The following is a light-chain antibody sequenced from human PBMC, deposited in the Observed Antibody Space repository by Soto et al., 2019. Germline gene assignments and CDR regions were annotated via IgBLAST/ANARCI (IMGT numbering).Light chain of an antibody. CDR3: QQRSDSIT. CDR1: HSVTTH. V-gene: IGKV3-11*01. Sequence: EVVMTQSPGTLSVSPGDRATLSCWASHSVTTHLAWFQQRPGQTPRLLIYDASTRAPGIQASFSGRGSGADFTLTIRSLEPEDFAVYYCQQRSDSITFGQGTRLEIK. CDR2: DAS. J-gene: IGKJ5*01.